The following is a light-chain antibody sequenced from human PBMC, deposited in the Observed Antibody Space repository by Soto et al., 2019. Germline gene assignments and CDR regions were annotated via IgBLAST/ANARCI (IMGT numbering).Light chain of an antibody. CDR3: AAWDDSLNGYV. CDR2: SNN. Sequence: CVRTQPASGSGTAGEGGTISYSRSSSNIGSSTVNWYQQLPGTAPKLLIYSNNQRPSGVPDRFSGSKSGTSASLAISGLQSEDEADYYCAAWDDSLNGYVIGTGTKVTVL. CDR1: SSNIGSST. J-gene: IGLJ1*01. V-gene: IGLV1-44*01.